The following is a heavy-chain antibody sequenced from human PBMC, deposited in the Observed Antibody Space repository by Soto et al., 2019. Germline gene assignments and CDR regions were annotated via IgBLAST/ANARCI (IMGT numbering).Heavy chain of an antibody. CDR1: GYTFTSYA. J-gene: IGHJ4*02. V-gene: IGHV1-3*01. D-gene: IGHD2-21*02. CDR2: INAGNGNT. Sequence: ASVKVSCKASGYTFTSYAMYWVRQAPGQRLEWMGWINAGNGNTKYSQKFQGRVTITRDTSASTAYMELSSLRSEDTAVYYCARWSTTVVTLDYWGQGTLVTVSS. CDR3: ARWSTTVVTLDY.